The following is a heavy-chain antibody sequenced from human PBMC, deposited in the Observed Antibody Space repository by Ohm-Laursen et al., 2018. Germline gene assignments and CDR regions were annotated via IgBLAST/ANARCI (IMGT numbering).Heavy chain of an antibody. Sequence: LTLTCATSGFTFSSYGMHWVRQAPGKGLGWVAVIWHDGSNKYYADSVKGRFTISRDNAKNSLYLQMNSLRAEDTAVYYCAKGLEYYYGSGSFDWGQGTLVTVTS. CDR3: AKGLEYYYGSGSFD. CDR2: IWHDGSNK. V-gene: IGHV3-33*03. CDR1: GFTFSSYG. D-gene: IGHD3-10*01. J-gene: IGHJ4*02.